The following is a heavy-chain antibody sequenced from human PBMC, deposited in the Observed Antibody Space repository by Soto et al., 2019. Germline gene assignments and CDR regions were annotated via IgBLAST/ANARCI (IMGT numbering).Heavy chain of an antibody. CDR1: GFTFSSYA. J-gene: IGHJ4*02. Sequence: GGSLRLSCAASGFTFSSYAMSWVRQAPGKGLEWVSAISGSGGSTHYADSVKGRFTISRDNSKNTLYLQMNSLRAEDTAVYYCAKTPADIVVVPAAIGSEYFDYWGQGTLVTVSS. CDR3: AKTPADIVVVPAAIGSEYFDY. V-gene: IGHV3-23*01. D-gene: IGHD2-2*01. CDR2: ISGSGGST.